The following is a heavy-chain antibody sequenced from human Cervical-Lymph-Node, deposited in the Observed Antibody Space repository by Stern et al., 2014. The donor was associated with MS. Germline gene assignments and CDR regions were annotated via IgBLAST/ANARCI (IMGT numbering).Heavy chain of an antibody. V-gene: IGHV1-8*01. D-gene: IGHD1-26*01. CDR3: ARGRELLSLDY. CDR2: MNPYSGNA. J-gene: IGHJ4*02. Sequence: MQLVESGAEVKKPGASVKVSCKASGYTFTSYAINWVRQGTGQGLEWMGWMNPYSGNAVYAQKFQGRVTMTRDTSTSTAYLELTSLRSEDTAVFYCARGRELLSLDYWGQGTLVTVSS. CDR1: GYTFTSYA.